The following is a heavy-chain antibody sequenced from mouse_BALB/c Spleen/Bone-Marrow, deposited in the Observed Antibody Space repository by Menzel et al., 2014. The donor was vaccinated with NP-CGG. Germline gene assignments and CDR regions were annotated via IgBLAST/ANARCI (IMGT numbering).Heavy chain of an antibody. Sequence: EVKLVESGGGLVEPGGSLKPSCAVSGFTFIAYTMSWVRQTPEKRLEWVAYINNGGGSTYYPDTVKGRFTISRDNAKNTLYLQMSSLKSEDTAMYYCARHGEERPVLAMDYWGQGTSVTVSS. CDR1: GFTFIAYT. CDR2: INNGGGST. D-gene: IGHD2-14*01. J-gene: IGHJ4*01. V-gene: IGHV5-12-2*01. CDR3: ARHGEERPVLAMDY.